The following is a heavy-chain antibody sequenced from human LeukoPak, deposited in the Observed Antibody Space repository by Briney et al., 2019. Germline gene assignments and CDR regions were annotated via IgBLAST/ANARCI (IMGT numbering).Heavy chain of an antibody. J-gene: IGHJ4*02. CDR1: GYTFTGYY. V-gene: IGHV1-2*02. CDR2: INPKSGGT. D-gene: IGHD4-23*01. Sequence: ASVTVSCKASGYTFTGYYMHGVRQAPGQGLEWVGWINPKSGGTNYAQKFQGRVTMTRDTSISTAYMELSRLRSDDTAVYYCARGNYGGDSAGYWGQGTLVTVSS. CDR3: ARGNYGGDSAGY.